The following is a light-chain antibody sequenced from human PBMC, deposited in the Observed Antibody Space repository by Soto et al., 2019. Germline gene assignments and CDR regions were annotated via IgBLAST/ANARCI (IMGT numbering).Light chain of an antibody. Sequence: DIQMTQSPSSLSASVGDRVTITCRASQSIRSYLNWYQQKLGKAPKLLIYTASNLQSGVPSRFSGSGSGTDFTLTINSPQPEDFATYYCQQSYSSPQTFGQGIKVYSK. J-gene: IGKJ1*01. CDR3: QQSYSSPQT. CDR2: TAS. V-gene: IGKV1-39*01. CDR1: QSIRSY.